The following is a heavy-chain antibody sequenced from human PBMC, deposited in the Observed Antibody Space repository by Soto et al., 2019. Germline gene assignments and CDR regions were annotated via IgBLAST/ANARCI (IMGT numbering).Heavy chain of an antibody. CDR3: ARDHLRASHAFDI. CDR1: GFTFSSYS. J-gene: IGHJ3*02. V-gene: IGHV3-48*01. CDR2: ISSSSSTV. Sequence: QPGGSLRLSCAASGFTFSSYSMNWVRQAPGKGLEWVSYISSSSSTVYYAVSVKGRFTISRDNAKNSLYLQMNSLRAEDTAVYYCARDHLRASHAFDIWGQGTVVTVSS. D-gene: IGHD3-3*02.